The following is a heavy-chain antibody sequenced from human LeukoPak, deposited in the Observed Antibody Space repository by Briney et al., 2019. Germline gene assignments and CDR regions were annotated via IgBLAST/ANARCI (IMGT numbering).Heavy chain of an antibody. CDR1: GYTFTSYG. CDR2: ISAYNGNT. J-gene: IGHJ4*02. D-gene: IGHD6-13*01. V-gene: IGHV1-18*01. CDR3: ATSGTSLSNLDY. Sequence: ASVKVSCKASGYTFTSYGISWVRQAPGQGLEWMGWISAYNGNTNYAQKLQGRVTMTTDTSTSTAYMELRSLRSEDTAVYYCATSGTSLSNLDYWGQGALVTVSS.